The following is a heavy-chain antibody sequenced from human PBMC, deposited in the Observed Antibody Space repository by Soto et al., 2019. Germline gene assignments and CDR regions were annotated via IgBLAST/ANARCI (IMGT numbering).Heavy chain of an antibody. CDR3: TTGDTSGHYS. V-gene: IGHV3-11*06. D-gene: IGHD3-22*01. CDR2: ISSSSSYT. CDR1: GFTFSDYY. J-gene: IGHJ4*02. Sequence: GGSLRLSCVASGFTFSDYYMSWIRQAPGKGLEWVSYISSSSSYTNYADSVKGRFTISRDNAKNSLYLQMNSLRADDTAVYYCTTGDTSGHYSWGQGTPVTVSS.